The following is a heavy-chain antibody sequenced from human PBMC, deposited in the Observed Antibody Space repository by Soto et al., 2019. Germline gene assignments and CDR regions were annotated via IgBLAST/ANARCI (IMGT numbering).Heavy chain of an antibody. D-gene: IGHD4-17*01. V-gene: IGHV3-23*01. CDR3: AKAYGDFNFQN. J-gene: IGHJ1*01. CDR2: ISCNGGST. Sequence: WWSLRLSCAASGFTFSSYAMSWVRQAPGKGLEWVSSISCNGGSTYYADSVKGRFTISRANSKNTLYVQMNGLRAEDTAVYYCAKAYGDFNFQNWGQGALVTSPQ. CDR1: GFTFSSYA.